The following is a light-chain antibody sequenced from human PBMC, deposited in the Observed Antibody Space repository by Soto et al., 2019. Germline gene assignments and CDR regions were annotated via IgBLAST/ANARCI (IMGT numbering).Light chain of an antibody. CDR1: QSVSSY. V-gene: IGKV3-11*01. J-gene: IGKJ1*01. Sequence: EIVLTQSSATLSLSPREKATLSRRSSQSVSSYLAWYQQKPGQAPRLLIYDASNRATGIPARFSGSGSGTDFTLTFSSLEPEDFAVYYCQQRSNLWTFGQGTKVDIK. CDR3: QQRSNLWT. CDR2: DAS.